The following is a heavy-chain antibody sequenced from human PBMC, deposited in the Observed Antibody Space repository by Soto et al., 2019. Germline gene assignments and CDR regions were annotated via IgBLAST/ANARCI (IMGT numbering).Heavy chain of an antibody. V-gene: IGHV1-46*01. CDR1: GYTFTSYY. D-gene: IGHD3-3*01. Sequence: ASVKVSCKASGYTFTSYYMHWVRQAPGQGLEWMGIINPSGGSTSYAQKFQGRVTMTRDTSTSTVYMELSSLRSEDTAVYYCARRIGARFLEFIGEDYYYGMDVWGQGTTVTVSS. J-gene: IGHJ6*02. CDR2: INPSGGST. CDR3: ARRIGARFLEFIGEDYYYGMDV.